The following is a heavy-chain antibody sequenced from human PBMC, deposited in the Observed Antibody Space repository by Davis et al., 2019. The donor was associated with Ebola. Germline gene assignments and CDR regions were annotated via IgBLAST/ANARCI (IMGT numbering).Heavy chain of an antibody. D-gene: IGHD6-13*01. Sequence: PSETLSLTCTVSGGSITNDDYFWGWVRQPPGKGLEWIGSWSYSGNTYYNPSLKSRVTIFEDTPKNQFSLELSSVTAADTAVYYCATHSSLTWYPTIDYWGQGALVTVSS. J-gene: IGHJ4*02. CDR2: WSYSGNT. CDR1: GGSITNDDYF. CDR3: ATHSSLTWYPTIDY. V-gene: IGHV4-39*01.